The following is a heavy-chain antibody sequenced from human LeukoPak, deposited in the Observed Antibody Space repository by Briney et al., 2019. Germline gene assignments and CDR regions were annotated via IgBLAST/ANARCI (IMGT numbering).Heavy chain of an antibody. J-gene: IGHJ4*02. CDR1: GFTFSSCA. CDR3: AKDPTDFDSSGQTYFDY. V-gene: IGHV3-23*01. Sequence: TGGSLRLSCAASGFTFSSCAMSWVRQAPGKGLEWVSGISASGGTTYYADSVKGRFTISRDNSKNTLVLQLNSPRAEDTAVYYCAKDPTDFDSSGQTYFDYWGQGTLVTVSS. D-gene: IGHD3-22*01. CDR2: ISASGGTT.